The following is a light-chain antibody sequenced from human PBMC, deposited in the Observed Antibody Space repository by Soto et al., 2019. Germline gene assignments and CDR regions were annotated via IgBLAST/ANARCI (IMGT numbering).Light chain of an antibody. V-gene: IGKV3-15*01. CDR1: QSVGNN. CDR3: QQYGDWPLT. CDR2: ATS. Sequence: EIVLTQSPATLSVSPGERATLSCRASQSVGNNFAWYQQKPGQAPRLLIFATSTRATGVPARCSASGSGTEFTLTISSLQSEDFAVYYYQQYGDWPLTFGGGAKVEIE. J-gene: IGKJ4*01.